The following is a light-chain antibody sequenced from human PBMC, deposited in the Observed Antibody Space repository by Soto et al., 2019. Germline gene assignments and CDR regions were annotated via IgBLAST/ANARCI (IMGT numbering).Light chain of an antibody. CDR1: QSINRH. CDR3: QQYDDWPS. Sequence: EIVLTQSPSTLSLSPGERATLSCRASQSINRHLAWYRQKPGQAPRLLIYDASNRATGIPARFSGSGSGTEFTLTISSLQSEDFAVYYCQQYDDWPSFGQGTKVDIK. CDR2: DAS. J-gene: IGKJ1*01. V-gene: IGKV3-15*01.